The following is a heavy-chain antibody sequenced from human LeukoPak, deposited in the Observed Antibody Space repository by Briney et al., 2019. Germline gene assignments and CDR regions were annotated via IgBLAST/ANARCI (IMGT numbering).Heavy chain of an antibody. CDR3: ARVNTGSYRTAFDI. J-gene: IGHJ3*02. CDR1: GFTVSSNY. D-gene: IGHD1-26*01. V-gene: IGHV3-66*01. Sequence: GGSLRLSCAVSGFTVSSNYMSWVCQAPGKGLEWVSIIYSGDSTYYADSVKGRFTMSRDNSKNRLYLQMNSLRVEDTAVYYCARVNTGSYRTAFDIWGQGTMVTVSS. CDR2: IYSGDST.